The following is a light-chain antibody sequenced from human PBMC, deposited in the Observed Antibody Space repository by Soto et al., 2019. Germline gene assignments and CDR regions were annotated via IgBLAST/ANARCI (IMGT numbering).Light chain of an antibody. J-gene: IGLJ2*01. V-gene: IGLV2-14*01. CDR1: SSDVGGYNY. Sequence: QSALTQPASVSGSPGQSITISCTGTSSDVGGYNYDSWYQQHPGKAPKLMISEVSNRPSGVSNRFSGSKSGNTASLTISGLQAEAEADDYCSSYTSSSTLVFGGGTKLTVL. CDR2: EVS. CDR3: SSYTSSSTLV.